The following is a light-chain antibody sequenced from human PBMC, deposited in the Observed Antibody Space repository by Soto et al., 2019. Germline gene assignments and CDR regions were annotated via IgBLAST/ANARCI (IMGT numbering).Light chain of an antibody. J-gene: IGKJ1*01. CDR1: QSVSSTF. CDR2: GSS. V-gene: IGKV3-20*01. Sequence: EIVLTQSPGTLSLSPGERATLSCRASQSVSSTFLAWYQQKPGQAPRVLIYGSSARAAGIPDRFSGSRSGTDFTLTISRLEPEDFAVYYCQQYDSSRTFGQGTKVEMK. CDR3: QQYDSSRT.